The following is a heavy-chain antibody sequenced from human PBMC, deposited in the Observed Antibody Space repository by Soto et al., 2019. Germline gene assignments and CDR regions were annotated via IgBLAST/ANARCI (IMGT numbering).Heavy chain of an antibody. Sequence: SQTLSLTRSRAAGSLNTNWRSWIRHAAGKGLEWIGRVYSSGTTDYNPALNSRATLSVETSKNQFSLKLSSVTAADTAVYYCARDIGSYGYGEGYWGQGIKVTVSS. CDR1: AGSLNTNW. V-gene: IGHV4-4*07. CDR2: VYSSGTT. J-gene: IGHJ4*02. D-gene: IGHD5-18*01. CDR3: ARDIGSYGYGEGY.